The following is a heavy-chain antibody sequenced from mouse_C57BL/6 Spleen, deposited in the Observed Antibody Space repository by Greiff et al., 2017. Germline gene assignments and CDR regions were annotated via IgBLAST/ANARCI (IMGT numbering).Heavy chain of an antibody. Sequence: VQLQQPGTELVKPGASVKLSCKASGYTFTSSWMHWVKQRPGPGLEWIGNINPSNGGTNYNEKFKSKATLTVDKSSSTAYMQLSSLTSEDSAVYYCARNYGSSYWFAYWGQGTLVTVSA. D-gene: IGHD1-1*01. CDR2: INPSNGGT. J-gene: IGHJ3*01. CDR1: GYTFTSSW. V-gene: IGHV1-53*01. CDR3: ARNYGSSYWFAY.